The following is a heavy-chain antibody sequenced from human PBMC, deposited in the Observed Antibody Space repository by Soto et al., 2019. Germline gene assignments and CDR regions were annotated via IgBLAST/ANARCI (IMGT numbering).Heavy chain of an antibody. D-gene: IGHD1-26*01. J-gene: IGHJ4*02. Sequence: QVQLVQSGAEVKKPGSSVKVSCKASGGTISTYAITWVRQAPGQGLEWMGGIIPMFGTANYAQKFRGRVTVTADESTSTAHMELSSLRSEDTAVYYCARGWETVGTTTPFAYWGQGTLVTVSS. CDR2: IIPMFGTA. CDR3: ARGWETVGTTTPFAY. V-gene: IGHV1-69*01. CDR1: GGTISTYA.